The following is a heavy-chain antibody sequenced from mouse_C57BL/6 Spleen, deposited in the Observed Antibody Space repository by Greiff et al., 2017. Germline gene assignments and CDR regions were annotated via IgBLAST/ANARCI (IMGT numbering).Heavy chain of an antibody. CDR2: ISSGSSTN. CDR3: ARGSTHWYFDV. V-gene: IGHV5-17*01. CDR1: GFTFSDYG. J-gene: IGHJ1*03. D-gene: IGHD1-1*01. Sequence: EVKLVESGGGLVKPGGSLKLSCAASGFTFSDYGMHWVRQAPEKGLEWVAYISSGSSTNYYADTVKGRFTISRDKAKNTLFLQMTSLGSEDTAMYYCARGSTHWYFDVWGTGTTVTVSS.